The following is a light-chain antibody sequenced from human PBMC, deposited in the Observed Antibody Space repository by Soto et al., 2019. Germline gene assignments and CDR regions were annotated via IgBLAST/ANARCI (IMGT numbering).Light chain of an antibody. J-gene: IGLJ1*01. CDR3: CSYAGSSTYV. Sequence: SVLTQPASVSGSPGQSITISCTGTSSDVGSYNLVSWYQQHPGKAPKLMIYEVSKRPSGVSNRFSGSKSGNTASLTISGLQAKDEADYYCCSYAGSSTYVFGTGTTVT. V-gene: IGLV2-23*02. CDR2: EVS. CDR1: SSDVGSYNL.